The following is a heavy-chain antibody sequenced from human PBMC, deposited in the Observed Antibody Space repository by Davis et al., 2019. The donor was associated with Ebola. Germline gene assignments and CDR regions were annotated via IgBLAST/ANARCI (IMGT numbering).Heavy chain of an antibody. D-gene: IGHD1-14*01. CDR2: INPDSGGT. J-gene: IGHJ1*01. Sequence: ASVKVSCKASGYTFTGYYMHWVRQAPGQGLEWMGWINPDSGGTNYAQRFQGRVTMTTDTSTSTAYMELRSLRSDDTAVYYCARVPTGIAYFQHWGQGTLVTVSS. V-gene: IGHV1-2*02. CDR1: GYTFTGYY. CDR3: ARVPTGIAYFQH.